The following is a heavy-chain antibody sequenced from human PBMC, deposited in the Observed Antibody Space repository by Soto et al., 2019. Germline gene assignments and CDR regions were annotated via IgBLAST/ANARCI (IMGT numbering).Heavy chain of an antibody. Sequence: SETLSLTCTVSGGSISSGGYYWIWIRQHPGKGLEWIGYIYYSGSTNYNPSLKSRVTISVDTSKNQFSLKLSSVTAADTAVYYCERVESIAAAPRWFDPWGQGTLVTVSS. J-gene: IGHJ5*02. V-gene: IGHV4-61*08. CDR3: ERVESIAAAPRWFDP. CDR2: IYYSGST. D-gene: IGHD6-13*01. CDR1: GGSISSGGYY.